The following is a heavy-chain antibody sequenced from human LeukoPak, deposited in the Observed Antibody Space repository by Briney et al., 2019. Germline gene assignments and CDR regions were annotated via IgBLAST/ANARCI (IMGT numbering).Heavy chain of an antibody. D-gene: IGHD3-3*01. Sequence: GASVKVSCKASGYTFTSYYMHWVRQAPGQGLEWMGIINPSGGSTSYAQKFQGRVTMTRDMSTSTAYMELSSLRSEDTAVYYCARVWYDFWSGYLYYFDYWGQGTLVTVSS. V-gene: IGHV1-46*01. CDR1: GYTFTSYY. J-gene: IGHJ4*02. CDR2: INPSGGST. CDR3: ARVWYDFWSGYLYYFDY.